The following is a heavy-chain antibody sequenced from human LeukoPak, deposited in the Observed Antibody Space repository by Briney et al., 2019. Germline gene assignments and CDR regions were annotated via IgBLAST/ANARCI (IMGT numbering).Heavy chain of an antibody. V-gene: IGHV4-4*07. Sequence: PSETLSLTCSVSGGSISGYYWSWIRQVAGKGLEWIGRLHTSGGPKYDPSLKSRVTMSLDTSKNQFLLKVSSVTAADTAVYFCATGGGPFDYWGQGILVTVSS. CDR3: ATGGGPFDY. CDR1: GGSISGYY. J-gene: IGHJ4*02. CDR2: LHTSGGP. D-gene: IGHD3-16*01.